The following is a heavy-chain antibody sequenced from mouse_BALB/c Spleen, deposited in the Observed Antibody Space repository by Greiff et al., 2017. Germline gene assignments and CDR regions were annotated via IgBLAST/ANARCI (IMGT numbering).Heavy chain of an antibody. CDR1: GFSLTSYD. V-gene: IGHV2-9-2*01. D-gene: IGHD2-2*01. CDR3: VRDRGYDRRCDY. Sequence: VKLQESGPGLVAPSQSLSITCTVSGFSLTSYDISWIRQPPGKGLEWLGVIWTGGGTNYNSAFMSRLSISKDNSKSQVFLKMNSLQTDDTAIYYCVRDRGYDRRCDYWGQGTTLTVSS. J-gene: IGHJ2*01. CDR2: IWTGGGT.